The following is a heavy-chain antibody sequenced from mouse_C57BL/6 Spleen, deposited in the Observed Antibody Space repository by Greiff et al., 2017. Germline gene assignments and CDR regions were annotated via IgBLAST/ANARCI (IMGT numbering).Heavy chain of an antibody. CDR3: AREGLRRGYYFDY. V-gene: IGHV2-2*01. D-gene: IGHD2-4*01. Sequence: QVQLQQSGPGLVQPSQSLSITCTVSGFSLTSYGVHWVRQSPGKGLEWLGVIWSGGSTDYNAAFISRLGISKDNSKSQVFFKMNSLQADDTAIYYCAREGLRRGYYFDYWGQGTTLTVSS. CDR2: IWSGGST. CDR1: GFSLTSYG. J-gene: IGHJ2*01.